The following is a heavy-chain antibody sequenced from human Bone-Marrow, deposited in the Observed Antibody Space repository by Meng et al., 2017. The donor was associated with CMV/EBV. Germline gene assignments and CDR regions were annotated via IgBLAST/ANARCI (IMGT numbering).Heavy chain of an antibody. D-gene: IGHD3-3*01. V-gene: IGHV3-30*04. CDR3: ARVVIHTPPAALGYDFWSGPFDY. J-gene: IGHJ4*02. CDR2: ISYDGSNK. CDR1: GFTFSSYA. Sequence: GESLKISCAASGFTFSSYALHWVRQAPGKGLEWVALISYDGSNKYYADSVKGRFTISRDNSKNTLYLQIDSLRAEDTAVYYCARVVIHTPPAALGYDFWSGPFDYWGQGTLVTVSS.